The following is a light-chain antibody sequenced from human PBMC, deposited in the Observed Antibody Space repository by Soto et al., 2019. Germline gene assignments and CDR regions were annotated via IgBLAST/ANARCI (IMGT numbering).Light chain of an antibody. CDR1: QSVSSW. Sequence: DIQMTQSPSTLSASVGDRVTITCRATQSVSSWLAWYQQRPGKAPKLLIYKASNLESGVPSRFSGSGSGTEFTLTISSLQPDDFATYYCQQYNSYPWTFGQGTNLEI. V-gene: IGKV1-5*03. CDR2: KAS. J-gene: IGKJ2*02. CDR3: QQYNSYPWT.